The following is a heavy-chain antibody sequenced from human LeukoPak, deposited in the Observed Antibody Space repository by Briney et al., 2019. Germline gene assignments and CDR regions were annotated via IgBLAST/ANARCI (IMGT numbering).Heavy chain of an antibody. CDR3: ARNAYDSSGYVDY. J-gene: IGHJ4*02. D-gene: IGHD3-22*01. Sequence: PSETLSLTCAVYGGSFSGYYWSWVRQPPGKGLEWIGEINHSGSTTYNPSLKSRVTISVYTSKNQFSLRLSSVTAADTAVYYCARNAYDSSGYVDYWGQGNLVTVSA. CDR1: GGSFSGYY. CDR2: INHSGST. V-gene: IGHV4-34*01.